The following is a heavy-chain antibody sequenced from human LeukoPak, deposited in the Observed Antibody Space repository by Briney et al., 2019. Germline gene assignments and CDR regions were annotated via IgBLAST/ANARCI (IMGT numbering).Heavy chain of an antibody. CDR1: GFTFSGSA. V-gene: IGHV3-30*02. CDR2: IRYDGSNK. Sequence: SGGSLRLSCAASGFTFSGSAMHWVRQAPGKGLEWVAFIRYDGSNKYYADSVKGRLTISRDNSKNTLYLQMNSLGAEDTAVYYCAKDARGFLEWFFDYWGKGTLVTVSS. J-gene: IGHJ4*02. CDR3: AKDARGFLEWFFDY. D-gene: IGHD3-3*01.